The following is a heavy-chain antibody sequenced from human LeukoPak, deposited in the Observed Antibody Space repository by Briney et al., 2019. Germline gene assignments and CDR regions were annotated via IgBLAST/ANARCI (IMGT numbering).Heavy chain of an antibody. V-gene: IGHV1-18*01. CDR3: ARGRDYYDSGGSPDY. CDR2: ISAYNGNT. Sequence: ASVKVSCKASGYTFTSYGISWVRQAPGQGLEWMGWISAYNGNTNYAQKLQGRVTMTTDTSTSTAYMELRSLRSDDTAVYYCARGRDYYDSGGSPDYWGQGTLVTVSS. CDR1: GYTFTSYG. J-gene: IGHJ4*02. D-gene: IGHD3-22*01.